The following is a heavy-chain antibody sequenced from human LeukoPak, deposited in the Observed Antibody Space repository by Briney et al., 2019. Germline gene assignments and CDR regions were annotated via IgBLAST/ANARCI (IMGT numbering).Heavy chain of an antibody. CDR1: DGSFSGYY. D-gene: IGHD5-18*01. CDR3: ARGHRYSYGPRHYYYYYMDV. Sequence: SETLSLTCAVYDGSFSGYYWSWIRQPPGKGLEWIGEINHSGSTNYNPSLKSRVTISLDTSKNQFSLKLSSVTAADTAVYYCARGHRYSYGPRHYYYYYMDVWGKGTTVTISS. CDR2: INHSGST. V-gene: IGHV4-34*01. J-gene: IGHJ6*03.